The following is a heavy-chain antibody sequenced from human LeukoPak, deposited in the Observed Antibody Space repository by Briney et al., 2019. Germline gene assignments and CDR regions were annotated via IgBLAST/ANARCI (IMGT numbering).Heavy chain of an antibody. D-gene: IGHD2-2*01. V-gene: IGHV1-18*01. CDR2: ISGSNDNP. CDR3: ARDGTSTDDY. J-gene: IGHJ4*02. Sequence: ASVKVSRKASGYTFSNFGISWVRQAPGQGLEWMGWISGSNDNPNYGQKFQGRLTVTTDSSTSTAYMELRNLRSDDTAVYYCARDGTSTDDYWGQGTLVTVSS. CDR1: GYTFSNFG.